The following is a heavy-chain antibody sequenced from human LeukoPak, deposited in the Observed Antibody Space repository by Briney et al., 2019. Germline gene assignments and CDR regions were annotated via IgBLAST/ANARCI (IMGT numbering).Heavy chain of an antibody. V-gene: IGHV1-69*06. CDR2: IIPIFGTA. Sequence: ASVKVSCKASGGIFSNNPISWVRQAPGQGLEWMGEIIPIFGTATYAQKFQGRVTITADTSTSTVYMELSSLRSEDTAVYYCARRYCTNGVCYHDRGAFDIWGQGTMVTVSS. J-gene: IGHJ3*02. CDR3: ARRYCTNGVCYHDRGAFDI. D-gene: IGHD2-8*01. CDR1: GGIFSNNP.